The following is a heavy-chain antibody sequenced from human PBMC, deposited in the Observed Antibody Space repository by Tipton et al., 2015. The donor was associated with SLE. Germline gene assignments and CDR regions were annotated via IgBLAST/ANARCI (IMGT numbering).Heavy chain of an antibody. J-gene: IGHJ4*02. D-gene: IGHD4-17*01. CDR3: ARERSDYGDYLFDS. V-gene: IGHV4-59*01. CDR1: GGSISSYY. Sequence: TLSLTCTVSGGSISSYYWSCIRQPPGEGLEWIGYIYYSGSTNYNPSLKSRVTILVDTSKNQFSLKLSSVTAADTAVYYCARERSDYGDYLFDSWGQGVLVTVSS. CDR2: IYYSGST.